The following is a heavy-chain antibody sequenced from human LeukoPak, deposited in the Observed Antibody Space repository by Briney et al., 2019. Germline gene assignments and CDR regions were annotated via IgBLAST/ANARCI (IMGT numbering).Heavy chain of an antibody. D-gene: IGHD1-26*01. V-gene: IGHV4-61*02. CDR2: IYTSGST. CDR3: AREDYIVGATSAFDI. CDR1: GGSISSGSYY. J-gene: IGHJ3*02. Sequence: SETLSLTCTVSGGSISSGSYYWSWIRQPAGKGLEWIGRIYTSGSTNYNPSLKSRVTISVDTSKNQFSLKLSSVTAADTAVYYCAREDYIVGATSAFDIWGQGTMVTVSS.